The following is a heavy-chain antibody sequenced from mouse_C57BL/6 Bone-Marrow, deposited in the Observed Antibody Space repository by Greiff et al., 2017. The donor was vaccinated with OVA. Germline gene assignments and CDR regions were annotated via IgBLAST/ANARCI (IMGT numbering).Heavy chain of an antibody. CDR2: IYPRSGNT. Sequence: VHLVESGAELARPGASVKLSCKASGYTFTSYGISWVKQRTGQGLEWIGEIYPRSGNTYYNEKFKGKATLTADKSSSTAYMELRSLTSEDYAVYFCARLFITKGADWYFDVWGTGTTVTVSS. CDR3: ARLFITKGADWYFDV. D-gene: IGHD1-1*01. V-gene: IGHV1-81*01. J-gene: IGHJ1*03. CDR1: GYTFTSYG.